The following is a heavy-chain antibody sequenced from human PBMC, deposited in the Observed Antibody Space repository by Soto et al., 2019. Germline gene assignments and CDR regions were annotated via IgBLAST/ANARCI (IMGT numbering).Heavy chain of an antibody. CDR3: AIDRAPIAAAVDDGFDI. J-gene: IGHJ3*02. Sequence: GVPQRLSGSASAFTFRSHWLSWDRPDTGKGLEWVANIKQDGSEKYYVDSVKGRFTISRDNAKNSLYLQMNSLRAEDTAVYYCAIDRAPIAAAVDDGFDICGQGTKVTVSS. V-gene: IGHV3-7*01. CDR2: IKQDGSEK. D-gene: IGHD6-25*01. CDR1: AFTFRSHW.